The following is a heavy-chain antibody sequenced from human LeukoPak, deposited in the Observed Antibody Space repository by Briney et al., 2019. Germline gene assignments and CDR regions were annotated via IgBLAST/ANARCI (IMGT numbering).Heavy chain of an antibody. CDR1: GGIFSSYA. CDR3: ARETQPYYFDY. V-gene: IGHV1-69*13. CDR2: IIPIFGTA. Sequence: ASVKVSCKASGGIFSSYAISWVRQAPGQGLEWMGGIIPIFGTANYAQKFQGRVTITADESTSTAYMELSSLRSEDTAVYYCARETQPYYFDYWGQGTLVTVSS. D-gene: IGHD1-14*01. J-gene: IGHJ4*02.